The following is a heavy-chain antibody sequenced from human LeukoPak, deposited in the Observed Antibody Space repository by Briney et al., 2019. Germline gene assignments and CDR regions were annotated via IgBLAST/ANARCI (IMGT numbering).Heavy chain of an antibody. CDR2: IKSKTDGGTT. J-gene: IGHJ4*02. V-gene: IGHV3-15*01. CDR3: TTFLAATGTGKDY. D-gene: IGHD6-13*01. CDR1: GFTFSNAW. Sequence: PGGSLRLSCAASGFTFSNAWMSWVRQAPGKGLEWVGRIKSKTDGGTTDYAAPVKGRFTISRDDSKNTLYLQMNSLKTEDTAVYYCTTFLAATGTGKDYWGQGTLVTVSS.